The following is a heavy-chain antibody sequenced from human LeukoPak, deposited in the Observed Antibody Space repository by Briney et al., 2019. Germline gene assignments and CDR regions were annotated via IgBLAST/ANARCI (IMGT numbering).Heavy chain of an antibody. CDR2: IYYSGST. J-gene: IGHJ4*02. CDR1: GGSISSYY. CDR3: ARAPAGYSSSWYED. Sequence: SETLFLTCTVSGGSISSYYWSWIRQPPGKGLEWIGYIYYSGSTNYNPSLKSRVTISVDTSKNQFSLKLSSVTAADTAVYYCARAPAGYSSSWYEDWGQGTLVTVSS. V-gene: IGHV4-59*01. D-gene: IGHD6-13*01.